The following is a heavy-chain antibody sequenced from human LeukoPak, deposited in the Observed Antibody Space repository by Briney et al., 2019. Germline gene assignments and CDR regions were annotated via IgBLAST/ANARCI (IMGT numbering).Heavy chain of an antibody. CDR1: GGSMNNHY. D-gene: IGHD3-22*01. J-gene: IGHJ4*02. CDR3: ARGPYYDSSGYYYVYFDY. Sequence: SETLSLTCSVSGGSMNNHYWSWIRESAGKGLEWIGRIYREGDSDYNPSLQSRVTMSVDWYKKQLSLDLSSVTAADTAVYYCARGPYYDSSGYYYVYFDYWGQGTLVTVSS. CDR2: IYREGDS. V-gene: IGHV4-4*07.